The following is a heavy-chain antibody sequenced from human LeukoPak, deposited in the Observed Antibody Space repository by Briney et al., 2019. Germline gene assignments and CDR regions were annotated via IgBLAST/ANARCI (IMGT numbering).Heavy chain of an antibody. CDR2: ISYDGYNK. D-gene: IGHD3-3*01. CDR3: AKVFLERVYVSLSHPPS. V-gene: IGHV3-30*18. Sequence: GRSLRLSCAASGFTFSSYGMHWVRQAPGMGLEWVAVISYDGYNKYYADSVKGRFTISRDNSKNTLYLQMNSLRAEDTALYYCAKVFLERVYVSLSHPPSGGQGTLVTVSS. J-gene: IGHJ4*02. CDR1: GFTFSSYG.